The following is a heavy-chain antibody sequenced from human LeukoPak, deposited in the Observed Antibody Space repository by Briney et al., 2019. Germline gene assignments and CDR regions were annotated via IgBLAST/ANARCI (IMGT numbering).Heavy chain of an antibody. D-gene: IGHD6-13*01. CDR3: ARTLASSSWYWEDY. V-gene: IGHV1-69*06. CDR1: GYTFTGYY. Sequence: SVKVSCKASGYTFTGYYMHWVRQAPGQGLEWMGGIIPIFGTANYAQKFQGRVTITADKSTSTAYMELSSLRSEDTAVYYCARTLASSSWYWEDYWGQGTLVTVSS. J-gene: IGHJ4*02. CDR2: IIPIFGTA.